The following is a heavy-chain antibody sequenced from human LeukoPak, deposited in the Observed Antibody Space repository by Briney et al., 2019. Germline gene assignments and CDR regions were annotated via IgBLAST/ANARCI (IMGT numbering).Heavy chain of an antibody. CDR3: ARKLRLGGNWFDP. V-gene: IGHV1-69*13. Sequence: SVKVSCKTSGGTFTSYAITWVRQAPGQGLEWMGKIIPISGTTNYAQKFQGRVTFTADESTSTAYMELSNLRSEDTALYYCARKLRLGGNWFDPWGQGTLVTVSS. D-gene: IGHD1-26*01. J-gene: IGHJ5*02. CDR1: GGTFTSYA. CDR2: IIPISGTT.